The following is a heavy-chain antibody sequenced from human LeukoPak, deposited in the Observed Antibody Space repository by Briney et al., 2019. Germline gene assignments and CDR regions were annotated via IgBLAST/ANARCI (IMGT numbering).Heavy chain of an antibody. V-gene: IGHV1-69*01. J-gene: IGHJ5*02. D-gene: IGHD2-2*01. CDR3: ARDGLAEGIVVLNWFDP. Sequence: SVKVSFKASGGTFSSYAISWVRQAPGQGLEWMGGIIPIFGTANYAQKFQGRVTITADESTSTAYMELSSLRSEDTAVYYCARDGLAEGIVVLNWFDPWGQGTLVTVSS. CDR2: IIPIFGTA. CDR1: GGTFSSYA.